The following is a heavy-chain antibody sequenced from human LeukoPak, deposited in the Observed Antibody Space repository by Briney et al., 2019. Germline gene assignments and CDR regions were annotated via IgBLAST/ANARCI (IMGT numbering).Heavy chain of an antibody. J-gene: IGHJ6*03. V-gene: IGHV3-13*01. CDR2: IGTASDT. Sequence: GGSLRLSCAASGFTFSSFDMHWVRQPTGQGLEWVSTIGTASDTYYPDSVEGRFTLSRDNAKNSLYLQMNSPTAGDTAVYYCARGPPRGKYYYMDVWGKGTTVTVSS. D-gene: IGHD1-1*01. CDR1: GFTFSSFD. CDR3: ARGPPRGKYYYMDV.